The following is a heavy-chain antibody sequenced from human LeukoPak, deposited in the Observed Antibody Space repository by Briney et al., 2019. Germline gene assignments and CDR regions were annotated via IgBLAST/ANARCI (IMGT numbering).Heavy chain of an antibody. Sequence: SETLSLTCTVSGGSISSYYWSWIRQPPGKGLEWIGYIYYSGSTNYNPSLKSRVTISVDTSKNQFSLKLSSVTAADTAVYYCARGRPYDFWSGYSPSYWFDPWGQGTLVTISS. V-gene: IGHV4-59*01. J-gene: IGHJ5*02. D-gene: IGHD3-3*01. CDR3: ARGRPYDFWSGYSPSYWFDP. CDR2: IYYSGST. CDR1: GGSISSYY.